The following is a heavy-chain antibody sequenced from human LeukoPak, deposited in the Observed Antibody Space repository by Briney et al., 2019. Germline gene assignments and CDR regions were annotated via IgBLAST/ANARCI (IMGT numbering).Heavy chain of an antibody. Sequence: GGSLRLSCAASGFTFSFHWMGWVRQAPGKGLEWVANIKQDGGETNYVDAVKGRFTISRDNAKNSLSLRMNSLRVEDTALYYCARRILGIHDAFDIWGQGTMVTVSS. CDR2: IKQDGGET. J-gene: IGHJ3*02. CDR1: GFTFSFHW. V-gene: IGHV3-7*05. CDR3: ARRILGIHDAFDI. D-gene: IGHD7-27*01.